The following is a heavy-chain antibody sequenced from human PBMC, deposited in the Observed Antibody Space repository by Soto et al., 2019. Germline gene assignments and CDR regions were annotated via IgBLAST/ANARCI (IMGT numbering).Heavy chain of an antibody. CDR3: ARGGPTSADHYYGMDV. CDR1: AYTFTRYG. D-gene: IGHD3-10*01. Sequence: QVQLVQSGGEGKKPGASVKVSCEASAYTFTRYGVNWVRQAPGQGLEWMGWINSYNGNAEYAQNLQGRVTMTIDTSTGTAYMELRSLRSDATALYYWARGGPTSADHYYGMDVWGQGTTVTVSS. V-gene: IGHV1-18*01. CDR2: INSYNGNA. J-gene: IGHJ6*02.